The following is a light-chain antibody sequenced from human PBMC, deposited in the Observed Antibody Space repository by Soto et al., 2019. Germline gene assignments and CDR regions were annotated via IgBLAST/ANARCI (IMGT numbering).Light chain of an antibody. J-gene: IGKJ1*01. CDR3: VQFAHFPRT. V-gene: IGKV2-24*01. CDR2: QVS. Sequence: DTVLTQAPLTSPVTLGQPASISCRSSQSLVYSDGNTYLSWLQQRPGQPPRLLIYQVSNRFSGVPDRFSGSGAGTDFTLKGGRVEADDVGVYFCVQFAHFPRTFGQGTKVEI. CDR1: QSLVYSDGNTY.